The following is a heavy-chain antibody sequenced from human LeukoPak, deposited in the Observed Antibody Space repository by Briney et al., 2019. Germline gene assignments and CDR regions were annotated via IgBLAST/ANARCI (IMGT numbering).Heavy chain of an antibody. CDR2: ISSSSGTI. Sequence: PGGSLRLSCAASGFTFSSYSMNWVRQAPGKGLEWVSYISSSSGTIYYADSVKGRFTISRDNAKNSLYLQMNSLRAEDTAVYYCARRTIAAAVDYWGQGTLVTVSS. CDR1: GFTFSSYS. J-gene: IGHJ4*02. CDR3: ARRTIAAAVDY. D-gene: IGHD6-13*01. V-gene: IGHV3-48*01.